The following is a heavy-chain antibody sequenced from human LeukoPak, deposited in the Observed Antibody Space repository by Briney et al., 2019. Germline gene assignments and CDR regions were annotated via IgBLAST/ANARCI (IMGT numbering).Heavy chain of an antibody. Sequence: GGSLRLSCAASGFTFSDYYMSWIRQAPGKGLEWVSYISSSGSTIYYADSVKGRFTISRDNAKNSLYLQMNSLRAEDTAVYYCARDFRYGSGSYYKRGYYYYMDVWGKGTTVTISS. CDR1: GFTFSDYY. D-gene: IGHD3-10*01. V-gene: IGHV3-11*04. CDR2: ISSSGSTI. CDR3: ARDFRYGSGSYYKRGYYYYMDV. J-gene: IGHJ6*03.